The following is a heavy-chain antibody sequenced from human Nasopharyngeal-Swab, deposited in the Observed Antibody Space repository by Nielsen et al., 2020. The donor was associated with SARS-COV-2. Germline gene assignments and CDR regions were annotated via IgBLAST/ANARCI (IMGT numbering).Heavy chain of an antibody. Sequence: SETLSLTCTVSGGSISSYYWSWIRQPPGKGLEWIGEINRSGSTNYNPSLKSRVTISVDTSTHQFSLKLTSVTAADTAVYYCARVGDTAVLPASYWGQGTLVTVSS. J-gene: IGHJ4*02. CDR3: ARVGDTAVLPASY. CDR2: INRSGST. V-gene: IGHV4-34*01. CDR1: GGSISSYY. D-gene: IGHD5-18*01.